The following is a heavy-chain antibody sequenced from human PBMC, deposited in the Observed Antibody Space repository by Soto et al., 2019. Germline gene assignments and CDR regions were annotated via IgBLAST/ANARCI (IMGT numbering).Heavy chain of an antibody. J-gene: IGHJ6*02. V-gene: IGHV1-18*01. Sequence: QVPLVQSGAEVKKPGASVKVSCKASGYTFTSYGISWVRQAPGQGLEWMGWISAYNGNTNYAQKFQGRVTITADESTSTAYMELSSLRSEDTAVYYCASGKAPDYSNYNGNYYYYGMDVWGQGTTVTVSS. CDR3: ASGKAPDYSNYNGNYYYYGMDV. CDR2: ISAYNGNT. D-gene: IGHD4-4*01. CDR1: GYTFTSYG.